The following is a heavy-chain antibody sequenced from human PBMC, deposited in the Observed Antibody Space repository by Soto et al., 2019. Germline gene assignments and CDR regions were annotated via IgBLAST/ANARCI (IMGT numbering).Heavy chain of an antibody. Sequence: SETLSLTCAVYVGSCSGYYWSWIREPPGKGLEWIGEINHSGSTNYNPSLKSRVTISVDTSKNQFSLKLSSVTAADTAVYYCARGRTKDYDFWSGYFWFDPWGQGTLVTVSS. D-gene: IGHD3-3*01. CDR2: INHSGST. CDR3: ARGRTKDYDFWSGYFWFDP. V-gene: IGHV4-34*01. J-gene: IGHJ5*02. CDR1: VGSCSGYY.